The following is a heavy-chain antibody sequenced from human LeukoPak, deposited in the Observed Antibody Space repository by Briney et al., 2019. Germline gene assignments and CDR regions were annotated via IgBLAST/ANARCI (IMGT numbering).Heavy chain of an antibody. Sequence: GSLRLSCSASGFTFSSYAMHWVRQAPGKGLEYVSAISSNGGSTYYANSVKGRFTISRDNSINTLYLQMGSLRAEDMAVYYCARAGPGLQLWLLFDYWGQGTLVTVSS. V-gene: IGHV3-64*01. CDR2: ISSNGGST. CDR1: GFTFSSYA. CDR3: ARAGPGLQLWLLFDY. D-gene: IGHD5-18*01. J-gene: IGHJ4*02.